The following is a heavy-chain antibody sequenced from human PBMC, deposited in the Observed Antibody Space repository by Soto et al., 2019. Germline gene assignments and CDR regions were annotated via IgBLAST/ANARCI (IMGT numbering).Heavy chain of an antibody. CDR2: INHNGNT. J-gene: IGHJ4*02. D-gene: IGHD3-22*01. CDR3: ARGIIYHDSSAYFDS. Sequence: SETLSLTCAVYGGPFSGYYWSWIRQSPGTGLEWIWEINHNGNTNYNPSLKSRVTISVDTSKNQFSLKLTSVIAADTAVYYCARGIIYHDSSAYFDSWGQGTLVTVSS. V-gene: IGHV4-34*01. CDR1: GGPFSGYY.